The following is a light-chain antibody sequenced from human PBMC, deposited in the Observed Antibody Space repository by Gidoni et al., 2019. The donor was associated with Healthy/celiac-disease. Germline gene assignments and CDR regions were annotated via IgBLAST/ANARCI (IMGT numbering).Light chain of an antibody. CDR3: QQYNSYSRT. CDR2: KAS. CDR1: QSISSW. J-gene: IGKJ1*01. Sequence: IQLTQYPSTLSASVGDRVTITCRASQSISSWLAWYQQKPGKAPKLLIYKASSLESGVPSRFSGSGSGTEFTLTISSLQPDDFGTYYCQQYNSYSRTFGQGTKVEIK. V-gene: IGKV1-5*03.